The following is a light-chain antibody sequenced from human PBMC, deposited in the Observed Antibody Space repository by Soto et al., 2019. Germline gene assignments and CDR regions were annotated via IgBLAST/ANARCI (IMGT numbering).Light chain of an antibody. CDR2: DAS. CDR3: QQYNSYST. CDR1: QSISSW. Sequence: DIQMTQSPSTLSASVGDRVTITCRASQSISSWLAWYQQKPGQAPKLLIYDASSLESGVPSRFNGSGSGTEFTLTISSLQPDDFATYYCQQYNSYSTFGQGTKVEIK. V-gene: IGKV1-5*01. J-gene: IGKJ1*01.